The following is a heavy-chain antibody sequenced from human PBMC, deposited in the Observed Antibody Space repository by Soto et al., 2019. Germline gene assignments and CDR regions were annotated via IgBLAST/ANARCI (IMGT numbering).Heavy chain of an antibody. CDR1: GFTVSSNY. CDR3: ARAGYSSSWSKNAFDI. Sequence: GGSLRLSCAASGFTVSSNYMSWVRQAPGKGLEWVSVIYSGGSTYYADSVKGRFTISRDNSKNTLFLQMNSLRAEDTAVYYCARAGYSSSWSKNAFDIWGQGTMVTVSS. D-gene: IGHD6-13*01. J-gene: IGHJ3*02. V-gene: IGHV3-53*01. CDR2: IYSGGST.